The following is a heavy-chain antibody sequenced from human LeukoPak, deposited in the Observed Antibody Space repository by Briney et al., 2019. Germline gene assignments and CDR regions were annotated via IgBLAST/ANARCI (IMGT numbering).Heavy chain of an antibody. D-gene: IGHD5-18*01. Sequence: GGSLRLSCAASGFTFSTYNMNWVRQAPGKGLEWVSSISSTGSAKYYADSVRGRFTISRDNANHSLYLQMNSLRAEDTAVYYCAKERRGYSYGYIDYWGQGSLVSVSS. V-gene: IGHV3-21*01. J-gene: IGHJ4*02. CDR1: GFTFSTYN. CDR3: AKERRGYSYGYIDY. CDR2: ISSTGSAK.